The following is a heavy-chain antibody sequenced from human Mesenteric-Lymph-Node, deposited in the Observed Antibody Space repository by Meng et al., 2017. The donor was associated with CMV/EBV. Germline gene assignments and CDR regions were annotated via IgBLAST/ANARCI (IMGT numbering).Heavy chain of an antibody. J-gene: IGHJ4*02. D-gene: IGHD5-12*01. Sequence: SVKVSCKASGYTFTSYGISWVRQAPGQGLEWMGGIIPIFGTANYAQKFQGRVTITTDESTSTAYMELSSLRSEDTAVYYCAREGSGYPGRILAYWGQGTLVTVSS. CDR3: AREGSGYPGRILAY. V-gene: IGHV1-69*05. CDR2: IIPIFGTA. CDR1: GYTFTSYG.